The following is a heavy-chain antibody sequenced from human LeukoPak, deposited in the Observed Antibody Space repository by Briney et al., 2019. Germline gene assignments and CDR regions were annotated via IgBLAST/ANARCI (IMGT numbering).Heavy chain of an antibody. CDR1: GGSISSYY. CDR2: IYYSGST. D-gene: IGHD1-26*01. J-gene: IGHJ4*02. CDR3: ARSGSYHNNFDY. Sequence: PSETLSLTCTVSGGSISSYYWSWIRQPPGKGLEWIGYIYYSGSTNYNPSLKSRVTISVDTSKSQFSLKLNSVTAADTALYYCARSGSYHNNFDYWGQGTLVTVSS. V-gene: IGHV4-59*01.